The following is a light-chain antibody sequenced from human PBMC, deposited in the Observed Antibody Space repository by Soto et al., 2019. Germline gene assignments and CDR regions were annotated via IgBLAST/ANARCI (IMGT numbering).Light chain of an antibody. V-gene: IGKV3-15*01. CDR3: QHYVTWPLA. CDR1: RGIGST. Sequence: EVVMTQSPATLSVSPGERATLSCRASRGIGSTLAWYQQKPGQTPRLLIYDTSTRATGVPGGFIGSRSGTEFTLTIPRLQSEDFSIYYCQHYVTWPLAFGGGTRVENK. J-gene: IGKJ4*01. CDR2: DTS.